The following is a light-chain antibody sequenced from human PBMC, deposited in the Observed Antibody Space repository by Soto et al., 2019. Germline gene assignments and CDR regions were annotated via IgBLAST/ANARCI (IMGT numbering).Light chain of an antibody. V-gene: IGKV1-12*01. CDR3: QQANSFPIT. Sequence: DIQMTQSPSTLSASVGDRVTITCRASQSISSWLAWYQQKPGKAPKLLIYAASTLQSGVPSRFSGSGSGTNFTLSISSLQPEDFATYYCQQANSFPITFGQGTRLEI. J-gene: IGKJ5*01. CDR2: AAS. CDR1: QSISSW.